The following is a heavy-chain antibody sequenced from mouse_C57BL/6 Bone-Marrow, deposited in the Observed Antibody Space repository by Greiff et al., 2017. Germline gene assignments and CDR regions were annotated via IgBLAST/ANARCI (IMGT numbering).Heavy chain of an antibody. CDR2: IHPNSGST. D-gene: IGHD1-1*01. CDR1: GYTFTSYW. CDR3: ARSTTVVASWYFDV. J-gene: IGHJ1*03. Sequence: QVQLQQPGAELVKPGASVKLSCKASGYTFTSYWMHWVKQRPGQGLEWIGMIHPNSGSTNYNEKFKSKATLTVDKSSSTAYMQLSSLTSEDSAVYYCARSTTVVASWYFDVWGTGTTVTVSS. V-gene: IGHV1-64*01.